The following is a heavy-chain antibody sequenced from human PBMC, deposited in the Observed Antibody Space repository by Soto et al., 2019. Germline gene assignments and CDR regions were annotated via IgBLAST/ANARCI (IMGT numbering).Heavy chain of an antibody. CDR3: AKESGGSAYFDY. CDR1: GFTFSSYG. D-gene: IGHD2-8*02. V-gene: IGHV3-30*18. J-gene: IGHJ4*02. CDR2: ISCDGSNK. Sequence: GGSLRLSCAASGFTFSSYGMHWVRQAPGKGLEWVAVISCDGSNKYYADSVKGRFTISRDNSKNTLYLQMNSLRAEDTAVYYCAKESGGSAYFDYWGQGTLVTVSS.